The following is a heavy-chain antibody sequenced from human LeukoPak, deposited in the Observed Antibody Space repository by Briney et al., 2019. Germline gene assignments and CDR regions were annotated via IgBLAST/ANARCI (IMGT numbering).Heavy chain of an antibody. V-gene: IGHV3-21*01. CDR1: EFTFSTYS. J-gene: IGHJ6*03. Sequence: GGSLRLSCAASEFTFSTYSMNWVGQAPGKGLEWVSSISSSGSSGTYIYYADSVKGRFTISGDNAKNSLFLQMNSLRAEDTAVYYCARYCSSSRCLYYYYMDVWGKGTTVTVSS. CDR2: ISSSGSSGTYI. D-gene: IGHD2-2*01. CDR3: ARYCSSSRCLYYYYMDV.